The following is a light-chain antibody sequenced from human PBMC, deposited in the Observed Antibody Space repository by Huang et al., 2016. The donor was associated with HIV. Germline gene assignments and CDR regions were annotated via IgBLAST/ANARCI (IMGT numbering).Light chain of an antibody. J-gene: IGKJ5*01. Sequence: IQMTQSPTSLSASVGDRVRITCRASQVISTYLNWFQQKPGKAPRLLIYGASTLHTGVTSRFRGSGSGTEFTLTISGLQVDDLGTYYCQQSYSSSITFGQGTRL. V-gene: IGKV1-39*01. CDR1: QVISTY. CDR3: QQSYSSSIT. CDR2: GAS.